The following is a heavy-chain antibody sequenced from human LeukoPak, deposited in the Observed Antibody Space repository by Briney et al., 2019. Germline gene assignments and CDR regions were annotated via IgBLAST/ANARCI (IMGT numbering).Heavy chain of an antibody. V-gene: IGHV1-69*05. Sequence: ASVKVSCKASGGTFSSYAISWVRQAPGQGLEWMGGIIPIFGTANYAQKFQGRVTITTDESTSTAYMELSSLSSVTAADTAVYYCARHCGIDSSSCHPFDYWGQGTLVTVSS. J-gene: IGHJ4*02. CDR3: ARHCGIDSSSCHPFDY. D-gene: IGHD6-13*01. CDR1: GGTFSSYA. CDR2: IIPIFGTA.